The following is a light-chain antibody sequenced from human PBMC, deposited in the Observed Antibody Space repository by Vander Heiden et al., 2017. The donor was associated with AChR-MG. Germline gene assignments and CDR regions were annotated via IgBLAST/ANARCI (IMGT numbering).Light chain of an antibody. J-gene: IGKJ1*01. CDR1: QGVSSS. CDR2: GAS. Sequence: VMTQSPATLSVSPGESVTISCTASQGVSSSLAWYQQKPGQAPRLLIYGASTRATGIPARFSGSGSGTEFTLTISSLQSTDFAVYYCQYYNNWPPSWGFGQGTTVEIK. CDR3: QYYNNWPPSWG. V-gene: IGKV3-15*01.